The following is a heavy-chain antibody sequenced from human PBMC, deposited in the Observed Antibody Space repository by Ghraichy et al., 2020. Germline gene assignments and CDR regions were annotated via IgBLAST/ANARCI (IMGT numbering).Heavy chain of an antibody. J-gene: IGHJ3*02. V-gene: IGHV3-9*01. CDR2: ISWNSGSI. CDR3: AKDIGDYGDLFDI. CDR1: GFTFDDYA. D-gene: IGHD4-17*01. Sequence: SLRLSCAASGFTFDDYAMHWVRQAPGKGLEWVSGISWNSGSIGYADSVKGRFTISRDNAKNSLYLQMNSLRAEDTALYYCAKDIGDYGDLFDIWGQGTMVTVSS.